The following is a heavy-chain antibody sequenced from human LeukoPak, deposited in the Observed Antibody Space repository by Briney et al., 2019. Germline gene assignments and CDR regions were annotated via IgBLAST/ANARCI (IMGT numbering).Heavy chain of an antibody. D-gene: IGHD6-19*01. V-gene: IGHV4-39*01. J-gene: IGHJ5*02. CDR2: IYYSGKT. CDR1: GGSIADTSYY. CDR3: ARHKQASSRWFISLDP. Sequence: SETLSLTCTVSGGSIADTSYYWGWIRQSPGKGLEWIGRIYYSGKTYYNPSLTSRVTISVDTSKNQISLTLTSVTAADTSLYYCARHKQASSRWFISLDPSGQGTLVIVSS.